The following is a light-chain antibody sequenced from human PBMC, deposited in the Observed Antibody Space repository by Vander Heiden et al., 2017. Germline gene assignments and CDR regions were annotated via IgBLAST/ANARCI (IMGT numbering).Light chain of an antibody. CDR1: QNIIRW. CDR2: KAS. CDR3: QHFASYSWT. J-gene: IGKJ1*01. V-gene: IGKV1-5*03. Sequence: DIQMTQSPSTLSASVGDRVTITCRASQNIIRWLAWYQQKPGEAPNLLISKASSLESGVPSRFSGSGSGTEFTLTISSLQPDDSATYYCQHFASYSWTFGQGTKEEI.